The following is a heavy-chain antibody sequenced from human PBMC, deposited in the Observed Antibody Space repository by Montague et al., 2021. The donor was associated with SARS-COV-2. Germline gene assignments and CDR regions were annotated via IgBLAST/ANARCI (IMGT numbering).Heavy chain of an antibody. J-gene: IGHJ4*02. CDR2: IDWDDDK. CDR3: ARSHYDILTGYYTVFDY. D-gene: IGHD3-9*01. Sequence: PALVKPTQTLTLTCTFSGFSLSTSGMCVSWIRQPPGKALEWLALIDWDDDKYYSTSLKTRLTISKDTSKNQVVLIMTNMDPVDTATYYCARSHYDILTGYYTVFDYWGQGTLVTVSS. CDR1: GFSLSTSGMC. V-gene: IGHV2-70*01.